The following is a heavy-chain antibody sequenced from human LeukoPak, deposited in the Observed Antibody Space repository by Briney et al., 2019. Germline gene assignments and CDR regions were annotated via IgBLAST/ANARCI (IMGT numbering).Heavy chain of an antibody. CDR2: MNPSSGNT. Sequence: ASVKVSCKASGYTFTNYEINWVRQGTGQGLEWLGWMNPSSGNTGYAQKFQGRVTITRNTSISTAYMELSSLRSEDTAVYYCTRGGYSSTGHDAFDIWGQGTMVTVS. J-gene: IGHJ3*02. CDR3: TRGGYSSTGHDAFDI. V-gene: IGHV1-8*01. D-gene: IGHD6-13*01. CDR1: GYTFTNYE.